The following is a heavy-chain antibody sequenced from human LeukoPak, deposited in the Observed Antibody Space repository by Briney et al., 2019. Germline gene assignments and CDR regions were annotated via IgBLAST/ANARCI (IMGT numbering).Heavy chain of an antibody. J-gene: IGHJ4*02. CDR2: ISRDSGIK. Sequence: GGSLRLSCAASGFTFSGFIMNWVRQAPGKGLEWIAYISRDSGIKYYADSVRGRFTISRDNAKNSLYLQMNSLRAEDTAVYYCARDYGYCSGGSCPVDCWGQGTLVTVSS. V-gene: IGHV3-48*04. D-gene: IGHD2-15*01. CDR3: ARDYGYCSGGSCPVDC. CDR1: GFTFSGFI.